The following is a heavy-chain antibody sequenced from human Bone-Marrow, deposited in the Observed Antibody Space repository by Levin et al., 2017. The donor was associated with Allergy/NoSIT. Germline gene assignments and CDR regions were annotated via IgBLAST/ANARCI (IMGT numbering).Heavy chain of an antibody. D-gene: IGHD7-27*01. V-gene: IGHV3-9*01. J-gene: IGHJ6*02. CDR3: AKDRDWGVSWPSTHGMDV. Sequence: QAGGSLRLFCAASGFAFGDYAMHWVRQAPGKGLEWVAGLSFNGDRLGYADSVKGRFTISRDNAKNSLHLQMDGLRPEDTALYYCAKDRDWGVSWPSTHGMDVWGQGTRVTVS. CDR1: GFAFGDYA. CDR2: LSFNGDRL.